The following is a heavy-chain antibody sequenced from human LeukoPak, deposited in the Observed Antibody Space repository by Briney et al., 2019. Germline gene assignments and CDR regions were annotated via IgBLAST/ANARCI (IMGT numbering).Heavy chain of an antibody. D-gene: IGHD2-2*01. J-gene: IGHJ4*02. CDR2: ISGSGGST. CDR3: AKDLRYCSSTSCYTDYFDY. V-gene: IGHV3-23*01. CDR1: GFTFSSYA. Sequence: GGSLRLSCAASGFTFSSYAMSWVRQAPGKGLEWVSAISGSGGSTYYADSVKGRFTISRDNSRNTLYLQMNSLRAEDTAVYYCAKDLRYCSSTSCYTDYFDYWGQGTLVTVSS.